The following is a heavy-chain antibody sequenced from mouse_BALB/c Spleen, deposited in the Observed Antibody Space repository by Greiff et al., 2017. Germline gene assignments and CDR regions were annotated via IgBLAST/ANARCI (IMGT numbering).Heavy chain of an antibody. J-gene: IGHJ4*01. V-gene: IGHV1-7*01. Sequence: QVQLQQSGAELAKPGASVKMSCKASGYTFTSYWMHWVKQRPGQGLEWIGYINPSTGYTEYNQKFKDKATLTADKSSSTAYMQLSSLTSEDSAVYYCARKARGTGYAMDYWGQGTSVTVSS. CDR1: GYTFTSYW. CDR2: INPSTGYT. D-gene: IGHD3-1*01. CDR3: ARKARGTGYAMDY.